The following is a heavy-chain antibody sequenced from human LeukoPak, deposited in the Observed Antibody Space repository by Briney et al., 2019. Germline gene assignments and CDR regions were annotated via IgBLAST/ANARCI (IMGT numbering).Heavy chain of an antibody. CDR1: GFTFSNAW. V-gene: IGHV3-15*01. D-gene: IGHD4-17*01. CDR3: TTDPQSRLTTVTRGDY. Sequence: PGGSLRLSCAASGFTFSNAWMSWVRQAPGKGLEWVGRIKSKIDGGTTDYAAPVKGRFTISRDDSKNTLYLQMNSLKTEDTAVYYCTTDPQSRLTTVTRGDYWGQGTLVTVSS. J-gene: IGHJ4*02. CDR2: IKSKIDGGTT.